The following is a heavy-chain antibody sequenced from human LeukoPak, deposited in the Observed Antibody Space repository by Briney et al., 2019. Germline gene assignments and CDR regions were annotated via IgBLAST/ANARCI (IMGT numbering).Heavy chain of an antibody. Sequence: PSETLSLTCSVSGGSMNSGIYYWRWIRQPPGKGLEWIGYIFHSGSTNYNPSLKSRVTMSLDMSKNQFSVNLTSVTAADTAVYYCARGGQQSSGWWGNWGQGTLVSVSS. CDR2: IFHSGST. CDR1: GGSMNSGIYY. V-gene: IGHV4-30-2*01. CDR3: ARGGQQSSGWWGN. J-gene: IGHJ4*02. D-gene: IGHD6-19*01.